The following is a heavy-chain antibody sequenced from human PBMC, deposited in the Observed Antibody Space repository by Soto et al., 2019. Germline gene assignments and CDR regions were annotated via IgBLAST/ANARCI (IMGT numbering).Heavy chain of an antibody. CDR2: IIPIFGTA. CDR1: GGTFSSYA. CDR3: ARGGGYYYDSSGSPNYYYGMDV. D-gene: IGHD3-22*01. V-gene: IGHV1-69*01. J-gene: IGHJ6*02. Sequence: QVQLVQSGAEVKKPGSSVKVSCKASGGTFSSYAISWVRQAPGQGLEWMGGIIPIFGTANYARKFQGRVTITADESTSTAYMELSSLRSEDTAVYYCARGGGYYYDSSGSPNYYYGMDVWGQGTTITVSS.